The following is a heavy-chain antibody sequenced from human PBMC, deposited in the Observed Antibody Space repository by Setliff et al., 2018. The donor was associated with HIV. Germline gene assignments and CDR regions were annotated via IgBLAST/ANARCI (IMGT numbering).Heavy chain of an antibody. CDR2: IQTSGRT. CDR3: ARSSRVNCGGDCYLFDY. D-gene: IGHD2-21*02. CDR1: GGSISNYY. V-gene: IGHV4-4*07. Sequence: NPSETLSLTCTVSGGSISNYYWSWIRQPAGKGLEWIGRIQTSGRTNNNPSLKSRVTMSVGTSKNQSSLILTSVTAADTAVYYCARSSRVNCGGDCYLFDYWGQGTPVTVSS. J-gene: IGHJ4*02.